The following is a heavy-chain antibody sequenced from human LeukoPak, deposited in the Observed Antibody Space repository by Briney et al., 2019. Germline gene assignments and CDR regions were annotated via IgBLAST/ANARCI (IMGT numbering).Heavy chain of an antibody. CDR1: GFTFSSYG. J-gene: IGHJ4*02. D-gene: IGHD3-9*01. Sequence: GGCLRLSCAAPGFTFSSYGMHWVRQAPGKGLGWVAFIRYEGSNKYYADSVKGRFTISRDNSKNTLYLQMNSLRAEDTAVYYCAKALVINAYYFDYWGQGTLVTVSS. CDR3: AKALVINAYYFDY. CDR2: IRYEGSNK. V-gene: IGHV3-30*02.